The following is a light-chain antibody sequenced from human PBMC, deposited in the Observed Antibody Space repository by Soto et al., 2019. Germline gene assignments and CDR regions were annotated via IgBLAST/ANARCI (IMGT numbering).Light chain of an antibody. J-gene: IGLJ3*02. CDR3: SSYTSSSTLGV. CDR2: EVT. Sequence: QSALTQPASVSGSPGQSITISCTGTRSDVGSYNYVSWYQQHPGKAPKLIISEVTNRPSGVSNRFSGSMSGNTASLTISGLQAEDEADYYCSSYTSSSTLGVFGGGTKLTVL. V-gene: IGLV2-14*01. CDR1: RSDVGSYNY.